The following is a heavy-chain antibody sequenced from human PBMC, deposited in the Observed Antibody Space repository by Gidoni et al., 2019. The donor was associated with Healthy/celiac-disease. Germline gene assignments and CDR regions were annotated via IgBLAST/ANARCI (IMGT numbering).Heavy chain of an antibody. V-gene: IGHV4-61*02. Sequence: QVQLQESGPGLVKPSQTLSLTCTVSGGSISRGSYYWSWIRQPAGKGLEWIGRIYTSGSTNYNPSLKSRVTISVDTSKNQFSLKLSSVTAADTAVYYCARDSRYYDILTGYYLYYFDYWGQGTLVTVSS. CDR3: ARDSRYYDILTGYYLYYFDY. CDR2: IYTSGST. D-gene: IGHD3-9*01. CDR1: GGSISRGSYY. J-gene: IGHJ4*02.